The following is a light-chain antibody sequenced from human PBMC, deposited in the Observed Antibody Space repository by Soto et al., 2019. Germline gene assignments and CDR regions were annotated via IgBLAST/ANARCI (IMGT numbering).Light chain of an antibody. J-gene: IGLJ2*01. V-gene: IGLV2-14*01. CDR2: DVN. Sequence: QSALTQPASVSGSPGQSITLSCTGTSSDIGGYDYVSWYQRHPGKAPKLIIYDVNNRPSGVSNRFSGSKSGNTASLTISGLLAEDEDDYYCTSSASGSSHEVFGGGTKLTVL. CDR1: SSDIGGYDY. CDR3: TSSASGSSHEV.